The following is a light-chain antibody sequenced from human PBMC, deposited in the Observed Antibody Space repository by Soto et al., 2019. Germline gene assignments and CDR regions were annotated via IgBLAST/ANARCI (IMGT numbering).Light chain of an antibody. Sequence: DIVMTQSPDSLAVSLGERATINCKSSQSVLYSSDNKNQLAWYLQKPGQPPKLLIYWASTRESGVPDRFSGSGSGTDFPLTITNLQAEDVAVYYCQQYYSVPVTFGGGTKVEI. CDR1: QSVLYSSDNKNQ. CDR2: WAS. V-gene: IGKV4-1*01. J-gene: IGKJ4*01. CDR3: QQYYSVPVT.